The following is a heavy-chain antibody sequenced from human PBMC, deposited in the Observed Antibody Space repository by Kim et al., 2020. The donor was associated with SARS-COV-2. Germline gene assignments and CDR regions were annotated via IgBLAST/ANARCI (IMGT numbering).Heavy chain of an antibody. D-gene: IGHD5-12*01. Sequence: GGSLRLSCAASGFDFSNYAMSWVRQAPGKGLEWVSLITGSGRTYYSDSVKGRFTISRDNFKNTLYLQMNGLRAEDTAIYHCAKQPHNDGYEYFVYLGQGT. V-gene: IGHV3-23*01. CDR3: AKQPHNDGYEYFVY. J-gene: IGHJ4*02. CDR2: ITGSGRT. CDR1: GFDFSNYA.